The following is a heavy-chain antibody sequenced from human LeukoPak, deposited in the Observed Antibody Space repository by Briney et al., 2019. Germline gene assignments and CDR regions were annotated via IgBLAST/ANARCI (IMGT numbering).Heavy chain of an antibody. Sequence: GGSLRLSCAASGFTFSSYSMNWVRQAPGKGLEWVSYISSSSSDIYYADSVKGRFTISRDNAKNSLYLQMNSLRAEDTAVYYCARDPRLSGTPPYYDYGMDVWGQGTTVTVSS. V-gene: IGHV3-21*01. J-gene: IGHJ6*02. CDR2: ISSSSSDI. CDR3: ARDPRLSGTPPYYDYGMDV. D-gene: IGHD6-13*01. CDR1: GFTFSSYS.